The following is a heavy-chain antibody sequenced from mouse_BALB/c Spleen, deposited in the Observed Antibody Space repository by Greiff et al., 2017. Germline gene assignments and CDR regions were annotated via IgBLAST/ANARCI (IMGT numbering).Heavy chain of an antibody. CDR3: TRGGFYYGNHYAMDY. V-gene: IGHV1-5*01. J-gene: IGHJ4*01. CDR2: IYPGNSDT. Sequence: EVQLQQSGTVLARPGASVKMSCKASGYSFTSYWMHWVKQRPGQGLEWIGAIYPGNSDTSYNQKFKGKAKLTAVTSASTAYMELSSLTNEDSAVYYCTRGGFYYGNHYAMDYWGQGTSVTVSS. CDR1: GYSFTSYW. D-gene: IGHD2-1*01.